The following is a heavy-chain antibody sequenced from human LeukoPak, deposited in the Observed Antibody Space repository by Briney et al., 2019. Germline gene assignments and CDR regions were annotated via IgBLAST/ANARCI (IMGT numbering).Heavy chain of an antibody. CDR2: IFYGST. D-gene: IGHD1-1*01. CDR3: ARGGTEGGLEISFFFDL. V-gene: IGHV4-59*01. J-gene: IGHJ2*01. Sequence: SETLSLTCTVSGGSISGSYWSWIRQPPGKGLEWIGCIFYGSTNYNPSLKSRVSISVDTSKNQFSLKLSSVTAADTAVYYCARGGTEGGLEISFFFDLWGRGTLVTVSS. CDR1: GGSISGSY.